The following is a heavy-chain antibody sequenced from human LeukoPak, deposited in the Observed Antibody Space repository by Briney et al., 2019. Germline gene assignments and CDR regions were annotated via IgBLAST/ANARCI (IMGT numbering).Heavy chain of an antibody. CDR3: AKNTWELLQ. CDR1: GVSISSYY. J-gene: IGHJ4*02. CDR2: IYYSGST. Sequence: SETLSLTCTVSGVSISSYYWSWIRQPPGKGLEWVGYIYYSGSTNYNPSLKSRVTISVDTSKNQFSLKLSSVTAADTAVYYCAKNTWELLQWGQGTLVTVSS. D-gene: IGHD1-26*01. V-gene: IGHV4-59*01.